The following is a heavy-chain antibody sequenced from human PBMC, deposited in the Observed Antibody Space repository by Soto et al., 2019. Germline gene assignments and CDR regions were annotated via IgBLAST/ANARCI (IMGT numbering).Heavy chain of an antibody. V-gene: IGHV3-73*01. Sequence: GESLKISCAASGFTFSGSAMHWVRQASGKGLEWVGRIRSKANSYATAYAASVKGRFTISRDDSKNTAYLQMNSLKTEDTAVYYCTRHDSNYDFWSGSPPRYGMDVWGPGTTVTVSS. CDR1: GFTFSGSA. J-gene: IGHJ6*02. CDR3: TRHDSNYDFWSGSPPRYGMDV. D-gene: IGHD3-3*01. CDR2: IRSKANSYAT.